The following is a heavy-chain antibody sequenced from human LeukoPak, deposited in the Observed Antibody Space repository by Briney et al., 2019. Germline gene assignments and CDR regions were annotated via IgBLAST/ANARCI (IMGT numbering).Heavy chain of an antibody. V-gene: IGHV3-23*01. Sequence: GSLRLSCAASGFTFSSHAVSWVRQAPEKGLEWVSGVSDSGDTTYYADSVKGRFTISRDNSKNTLFLQMNSLRVEDTAVYYCAKDRTRSSDAFDIWGQGTMVTVSS. CDR3: AKDRTRSSDAFDI. J-gene: IGHJ3*02. CDR2: VSDSGDTT. D-gene: IGHD1-14*01. CDR1: GFTFSSHA.